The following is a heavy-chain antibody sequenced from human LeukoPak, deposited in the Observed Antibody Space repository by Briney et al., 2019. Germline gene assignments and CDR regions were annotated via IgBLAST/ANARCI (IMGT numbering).Heavy chain of an antibody. CDR2: ISYDGSNK. V-gene: IGHV3-30*04. J-gene: IGHJ1*01. CDR3: ARQPLVGATYAEYFQH. D-gene: IGHD1-26*01. CDR1: GFTFSSYA. Sequence: GGSLRLSCAASGFTFSSYAMHWVRQAPGKGLEWVAVISYDGSNKYYADSVKGRFTISRDNSKNTLYLQMNSLRSEDTAVYYCARQPLVGATYAEYFQHWGQGTLVTVSS.